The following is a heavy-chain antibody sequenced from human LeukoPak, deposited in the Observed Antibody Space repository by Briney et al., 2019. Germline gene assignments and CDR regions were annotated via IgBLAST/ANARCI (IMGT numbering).Heavy chain of an antibody. Sequence: PGGSLRLSCTAPGFTFSTYWMSWVRQTPGKGLEWVANINQDGSAKYYVDSERGRFTISRDNAKNSLYLQMNSLRGEDTAVYYCARRSTWDYYYYYMDVWGKGTTVTVSS. CDR3: ARRSTWDYYYYYMDV. J-gene: IGHJ6*03. D-gene: IGHD7-27*01. V-gene: IGHV3-7*01. CDR1: GFTFSTYW. CDR2: INQDGSAK.